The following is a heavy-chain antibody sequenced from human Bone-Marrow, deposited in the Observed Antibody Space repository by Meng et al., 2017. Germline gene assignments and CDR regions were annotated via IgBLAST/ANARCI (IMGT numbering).Heavy chain of an antibody. CDR2: IYYFGDT. V-gene: IGHV4-39*01. CDR1: GGSISERSYY. D-gene: IGHD5-18*01. CDR3: ARHKGNSYGYLYFDY. Sequence: QLQLPESGPGLVKPSETLSLTCTVPGGSISERSYYWGWIRQPPGKGLEWIGSIYYFGDTFYSPSLRSRVTISVDTSKNQFSLKLSSVTAADTAVFYCARHKGNSYGYLYFDYWGQGILVTVSS. J-gene: IGHJ4*02.